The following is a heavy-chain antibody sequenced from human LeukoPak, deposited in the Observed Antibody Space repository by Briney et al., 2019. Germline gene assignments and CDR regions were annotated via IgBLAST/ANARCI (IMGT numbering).Heavy chain of an antibody. J-gene: IGHJ4*02. Sequence: ASVKVSCKVSGYTLTELSMHWVRQAPGKGLEWMGGFDPEDDETIYAQKFQGRVTMTEDTSTDTAYMELSSLRSEDTAVYYCATSGGTGEPGIADYWGQGTLVTVSS. CDR1: GYTLTELS. D-gene: IGHD7-27*01. CDR3: ATSGGTGEPGIADY. CDR2: FDPEDDET. V-gene: IGHV1-24*01.